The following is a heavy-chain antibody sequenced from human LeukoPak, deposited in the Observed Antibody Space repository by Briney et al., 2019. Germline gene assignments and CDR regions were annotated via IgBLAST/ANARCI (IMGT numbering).Heavy chain of an antibody. CDR2: INPNSDGT. CDR1: GYTFTGYF. V-gene: IGHV1-2*02. J-gene: IGHJ4*02. CDR3: ARARPSYYYDSSGYYDY. D-gene: IGHD3-22*01. Sequence: ASVKVSCKASGYTFTGYFMHWLRQAPGQGREWMGWINPNSDGTNYVQKFQGSVTTTRDTSISTAYIELSRLRSDDTAVYYCARARPSYYYDSSGYYDYWGQGTLVTVSS.